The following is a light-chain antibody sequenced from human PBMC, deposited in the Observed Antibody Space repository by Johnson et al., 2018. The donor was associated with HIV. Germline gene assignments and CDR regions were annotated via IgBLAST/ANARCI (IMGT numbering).Light chain of an antibody. CDR2: EHN. V-gene: IGLV1-51*02. J-gene: IGLJ1*01. Sequence: QSVLTQSPSVSAAPGQRVTISCSGSTSNIGNNYVSWYQQLPGTAPKLLIYEHNKRPSGIPDRFSGSKSGTSASLGITGLQTGDDADYYCRTWDSSLSAGRVFGTGTNGTVL. CDR1: TSNIGNNY. CDR3: RTWDSSLSAGRV.